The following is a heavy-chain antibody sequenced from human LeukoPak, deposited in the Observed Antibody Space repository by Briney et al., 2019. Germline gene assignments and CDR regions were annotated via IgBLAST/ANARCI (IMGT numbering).Heavy chain of an antibody. CDR3: ARGGHYYDSRSAEYFQH. D-gene: IGHD3-22*01. V-gene: IGHV3-33*01. CDR1: GFTFSSYG. Sequence: GRSLRLSCAASGFTFSSYGMHWVRQAPGKGLEWVAVIWYDGSNKYYADSVKGRFTISRDNSKNTLYLQMNSLRAEDTAVYYCARGGHYYDSRSAEYFQHWGQGTLVTVSS. CDR2: IWYDGSNK. J-gene: IGHJ1*01.